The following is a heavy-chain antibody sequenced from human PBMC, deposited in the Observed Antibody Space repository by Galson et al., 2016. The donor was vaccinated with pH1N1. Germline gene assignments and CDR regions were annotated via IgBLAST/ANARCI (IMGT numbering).Heavy chain of an antibody. CDR3: ARQYDFGDYRGNAFDI. J-gene: IGHJ3*02. CDR1: GYRFTSYW. V-gene: IGHV5-51*03. D-gene: IGHD4-17*01. CDR2: VNPGGSTI. Sequence: SGAAVKKPGESLKISCKASGYRFTSYWIAWVRQVPGKGLEWVGVVNPGGSTIRYGPPFQGQVTISSDKSINTAYLQWISLKASDTATYYCARQYDFGDYRGNAFDIWGQGTMVIVSS.